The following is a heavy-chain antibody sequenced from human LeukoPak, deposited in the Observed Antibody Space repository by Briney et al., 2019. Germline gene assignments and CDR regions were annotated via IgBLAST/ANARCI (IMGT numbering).Heavy chain of an antibody. CDR3: ARDGIVGAWDY. Sequence: GGSLRLSCVVSGFTLSSYAMSWVRQAPGKGLEWVAATSSGDSGKYHADSVRGRFTISRDNSKNTVYLQMNSLRAEDTAVYYCARDGIVGAWDYWGQGTLVTVSS. CDR1: GFTLSSYA. D-gene: IGHD1-26*01. J-gene: IGHJ4*02. CDR2: TSSGDSGK. V-gene: IGHV3-23*01.